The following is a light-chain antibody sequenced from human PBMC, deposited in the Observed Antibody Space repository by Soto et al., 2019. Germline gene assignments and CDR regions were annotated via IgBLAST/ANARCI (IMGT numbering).Light chain of an antibody. J-gene: IGLJ1*01. V-gene: IGLV2-14*01. Sequence: QSALTQPASVSGSPGQSITISCTGNSSDVGGYNYVSWYQQHPGKAPKLMIYDVTNRPSGVSNRFSGSKSGNTASLTISGLQAEDEADYYCSSYTSSSTYVFGTGTKVNVL. CDR3: SSYTSSSTYV. CDR1: SSDVGGYNY. CDR2: DVT.